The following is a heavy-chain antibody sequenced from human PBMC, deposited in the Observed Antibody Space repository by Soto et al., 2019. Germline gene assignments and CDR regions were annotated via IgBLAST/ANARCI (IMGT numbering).Heavy chain of an antibody. Sequence: EVQVLESGGGLVQPGGSLRLSCVVSGLTFGNYGMSWVRQAPGKGLEWVSSISGTGGSTYYADSVKGQFTISRDNSKNTLYLQMSSLRTEDTAIYYCAKLRSDFDYWGQGILVTVSS. CDR1: GLTFGNYG. J-gene: IGHJ4*02. V-gene: IGHV3-23*01. CDR2: ISGTGGST. CDR3: AKLRSDFDY. D-gene: IGHD2-15*01.